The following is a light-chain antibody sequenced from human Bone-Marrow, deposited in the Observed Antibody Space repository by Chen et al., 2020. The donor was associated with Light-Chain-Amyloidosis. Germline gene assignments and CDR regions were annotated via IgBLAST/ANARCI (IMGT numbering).Light chain of an antibody. CDR2: DDS. J-gene: IGLJ3*02. V-gene: IGLV3-21*02. CDR3: QVWDRSSDRPV. CDR1: NIGSTS. Sequence: SYVLTQPSSVSLAPGQTATIACGGNNIGSTSVHWYHQTPGQAPLLVVYDDSDRHSGIPERLSGSNSGNTATRTISRVEAGDEADYYCQVWDRSSDRPVFGGGTKLTVL.